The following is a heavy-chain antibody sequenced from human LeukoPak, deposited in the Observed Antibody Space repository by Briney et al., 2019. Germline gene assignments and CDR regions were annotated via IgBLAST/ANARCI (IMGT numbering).Heavy chain of an antibody. J-gene: IGHJ4*02. Sequence: GRSLRLSCAASGFTFSSYGMHWVRQAPGKGLEWVAVISYDGSNKYYADSVKGRFTISRDNSKNTLYLQMNSLRAEDTAVYYCAKSDMYYYDSSGQYPNYWGQGTLVTVSS. CDR3: AKSDMYYYDSSGQYPNY. CDR1: GFTFSSYG. D-gene: IGHD3-22*01. V-gene: IGHV3-30*18. CDR2: ISYDGSNK.